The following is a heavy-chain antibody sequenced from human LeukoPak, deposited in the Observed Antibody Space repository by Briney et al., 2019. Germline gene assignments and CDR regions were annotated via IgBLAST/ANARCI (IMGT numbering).Heavy chain of an antibody. D-gene: IGHD3-10*01. J-gene: IGHJ4*02. CDR3: ARGFGYFDY. CDR2: IYYSGST. CDR1: GGTLSRRY. V-gene: IGHV4-59*11. Sequence: SDTLSLTCTVSGGTLSRRYWRCVRRPPGKGLEWVGYIYYSGSTNYNTSRKSRVTISVDTSKNQFSLKLSSVTAADTAVYYCARGFGYFDYWGQGTLVTVSS.